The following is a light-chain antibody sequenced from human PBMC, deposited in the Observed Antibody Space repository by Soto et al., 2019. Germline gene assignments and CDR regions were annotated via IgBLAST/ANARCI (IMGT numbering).Light chain of an antibody. J-gene: IGKJ1*01. CDR1: RTVTNTY. CDR3: QHYGDSPT. CDR2: ATS. Sequence: VLTQSPATLSLSVGERATLSSRASRTVTNTYLSWYQHKPGQAPRLLLYATSTRAAAIPDRFSGSGSGTDFTLTIKSLEPEDVAVYYCQHYGDSPTFGRGTKVDIK. V-gene: IGKV3-20*01.